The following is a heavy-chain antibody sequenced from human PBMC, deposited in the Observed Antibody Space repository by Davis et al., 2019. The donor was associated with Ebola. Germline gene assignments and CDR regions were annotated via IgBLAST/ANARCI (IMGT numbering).Heavy chain of an antibody. V-gene: IGHV3-23*01. D-gene: IGHD2-2*01. CDR3: ARSSYQPDW. CDR2: IDGIGGGT. Sequence: PGGSLRLSCVASGFTFISYAMSWVRQAPGKGLEWVSVIDGIGGGTYYADSVKGRFTISRDTAKNTLYLQMNSLRDEDTAVYYCARSSYQPDWWGQGTLVTVSS. CDR1: GFTFISYA. J-gene: IGHJ4*02.